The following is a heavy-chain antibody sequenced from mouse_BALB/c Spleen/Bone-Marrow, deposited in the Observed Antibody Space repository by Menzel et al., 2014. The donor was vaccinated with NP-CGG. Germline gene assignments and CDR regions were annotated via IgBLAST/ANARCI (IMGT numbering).Heavy chain of an antibody. D-gene: IGHD1-1*01. V-gene: IGHV2-2*02. CDR2: IWNSGNT. J-gene: IGHJ4*01. CDR1: GFSLTNYG. Sequence: VQLQQSGPGLVQPSQSLSIPCTVSGFSLTNYGVHWVRLSPGKGLEWMGVIWNSGNTHYNAAFISRLSINMDNCKSQFFFKMNSLQANDTAVYYCARNYEGVGAMDYWGQGTSVTVSS. CDR3: ARNYEGVGAMDY.